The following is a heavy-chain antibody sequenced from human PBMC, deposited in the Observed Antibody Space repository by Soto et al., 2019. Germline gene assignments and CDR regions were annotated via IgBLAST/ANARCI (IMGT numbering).Heavy chain of an antibody. V-gene: IGHV5-10-1*01. CDR3: ARAPPRIVGATFHYGMDV. Sequence: GESLKISCKGSGYSFTSYWISWVRQMPGKGLEWMGRIDPSDSYTNYSPSFQGHVTISADKSISTAYLQWSSLKASDTAMYYCARAPPRIVGATFHYGMDVWGQGTTVTVSS. D-gene: IGHD1-26*01. CDR1: GYSFTSYW. CDR2: IDPSDSYT. J-gene: IGHJ6*02.